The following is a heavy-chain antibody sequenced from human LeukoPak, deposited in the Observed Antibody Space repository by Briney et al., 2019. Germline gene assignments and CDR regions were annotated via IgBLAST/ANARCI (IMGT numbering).Heavy chain of an antibody. CDR3: ARDPGSDQRDWYFDI. V-gene: IGHV3-74*01. J-gene: IGHJ2*01. CDR2: ISSDGTYK. CDR1: GFTFSSDW. D-gene: IGHD6-25*01. Sequence: GGSLRLSCAASGFTFSSDWMHWVRQAPGKGLEWVSRISSDGTYKYYADSVRGRFSISRDNAENTLSVQMYSLTVEDTALYYCARDPGSDQRDWYFDIWGRGTLVTVSS.